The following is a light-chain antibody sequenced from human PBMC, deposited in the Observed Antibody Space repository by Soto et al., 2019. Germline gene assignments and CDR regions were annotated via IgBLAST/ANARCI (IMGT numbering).Light chain of an antibody. CDR1: DSNIGSNS. J-gene: IGLJ3*02. CDR2: YNN. V-gene: IGLV1-47*02. Sequence: QSVLTQPPSASGTAGQVVTISCSGGDSNIGSNSVYWYQHLPRMAPKLLIYYNNQRPSGVPDRFSGSRSGTSASLAIVGLRSEDEAVYYCAAWDASLNGRLFGGGTKLTVL. CDR3: AAWDASLNGRL.